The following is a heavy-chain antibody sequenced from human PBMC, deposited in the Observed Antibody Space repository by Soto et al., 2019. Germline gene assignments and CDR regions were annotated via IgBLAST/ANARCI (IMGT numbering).Heavy chain of an antibody. Sequence: PVGSLRLSCAASGFTFSSYSMNWVRQAPGKGLEWVSSISSSSSYMYYADSVKGRFTISRDNAKNSLYLQMNSLRAEDTAVYYCAIGAYRGRYCSGGSCYPFDYWGQGTLVTVSS. CDR3: AIGAYRGRYCSGGSCYPFDY. J-gene: IGHJ4*02. D-gene: IGHD2-15*01. CDR1: GFTFSSYS. CDR2: ISSSSSYM. V-gene: IGHV3-21*01.